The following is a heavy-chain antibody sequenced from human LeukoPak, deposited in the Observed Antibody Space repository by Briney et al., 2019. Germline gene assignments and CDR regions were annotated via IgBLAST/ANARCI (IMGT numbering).Heavy chain of an antibody. Sequence: GGSLRLSCAASGFTFSSYDMHWVRQVTGKGLDWVSGIGTAGDTYYIASVKGRFTTSRENAKNSLYLQMNSLRAGDTAVYYCARDPTRGSVFRYFDLWGRGTLVTVSS. V-gene: IGHV3-13*01. CDR3: ARDPTRGSVFRYFDL. CDR2: IGTAGDT. CDR1: GFTFSSYD. D-gene: IGHD3-10*01. J-gene: IGHJ2*01.